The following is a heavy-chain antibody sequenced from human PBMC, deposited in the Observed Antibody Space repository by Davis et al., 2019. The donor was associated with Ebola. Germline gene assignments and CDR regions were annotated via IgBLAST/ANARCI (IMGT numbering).Heavy chain of an antibody. D-gene: IGHD2-21*02. V-gene: IGHV1-8*01. Sequence: AASVKVSCKASGYIFSNYDINWVRPASGQGLEWMGWVNPYSGHTGYVEKFKGRVTMTGDPSIRTAYMELSSLTIDDTAVYYCARGYSPKCRGGDCVNDFWGQGTLVTVST. CDR3: ARGYSPKCRGGDCVNDF. CDR2: VNPYSGHT. CDR1: GYIFSNYD. J-gene: IGHJ4*02.